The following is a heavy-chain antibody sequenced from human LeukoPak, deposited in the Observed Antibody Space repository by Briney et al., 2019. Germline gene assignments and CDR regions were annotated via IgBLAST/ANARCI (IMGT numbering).Heavy chain of an antibody. J-gene: IGHJ4*02. Sequence: PSETLSLTCTVSGGSISSYYWSWIRRPAGKGLEWIGRIYTSGSTNYNPSLKSRVTMSVDTSKNQFSLKLSSVTAADTAVYYCALYSSPSGFDYWGQGTLVTVSS. CDR1: GGSISSYY. CDR2: IYTSGST. D-gene: IGHD6-6*01. V-gene: IGHV4-4*07. CDR3: ALYSSPSGFDY.